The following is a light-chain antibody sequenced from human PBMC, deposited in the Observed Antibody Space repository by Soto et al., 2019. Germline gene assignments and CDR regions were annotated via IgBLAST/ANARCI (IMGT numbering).Light chain of an antibody. CDR3: SSYAGSNNVV. V-gene: IGLV2-8*01. Sequence: QSALTQPPSASGSHGQSVTISCTGTSSDVGGYNYVSWYQQHPGKAPKLMIYEVSKRPSGVPDRISGSKSGNTASLTVSGLQAEDEADYYCSSYAGSNNVVFGGGTKVTVL. CDR1: SSDVGGYNY. CDR2: EVS. J-gene: IGLJ2*01.